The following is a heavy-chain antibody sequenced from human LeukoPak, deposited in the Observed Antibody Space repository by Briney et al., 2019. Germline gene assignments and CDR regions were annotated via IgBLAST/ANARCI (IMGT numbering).Heavy chain of an antibody. V-gene: IGHV3-49*03. CDR3: TRRITRSSAPRPLVRVRDY. J-gene: IGHJ4*02. D-gene: IGHD6-6*01. CDR2: IRSKAYGGTT. Sequence: GGSLRLSCTASGFTFGDYAMSWFRQAPGKGLEWVGFIRSKAYGGTTEYAASVKGRFTISRDDSKSIAYLQMNSLKTEDTAVYYCTRRITRSSAPRPLVRVRDYWGQGTLVTVSS. CDR1: GFTFGDYA.